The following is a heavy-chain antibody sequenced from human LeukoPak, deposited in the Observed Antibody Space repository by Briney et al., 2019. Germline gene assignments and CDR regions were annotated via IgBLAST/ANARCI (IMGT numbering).Heavy chain of an antibody. V-gene: IGHV3-21*01. CDR1: GFTFSTYT. D-gene: IGHD2-2*01. CDR2: ISSSSSYI. CDR3: ARDALAAGYRLEWYYFDY. Sequence: GGSLRLSCAASGFTFSTYTMNWVRRAPGKGLEWVSSISSSSSYIYYADSVKGRFTISRDNAKNSLYLQMNSLRAEDTAVYYCARDALAAGYRLEWYYFDYWGQGTLVTVSS. J-gene: IGHJ4*02.